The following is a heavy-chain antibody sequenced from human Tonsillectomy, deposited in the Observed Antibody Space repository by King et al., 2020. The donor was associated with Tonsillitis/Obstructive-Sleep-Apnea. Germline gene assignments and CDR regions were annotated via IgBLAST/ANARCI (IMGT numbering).Heavy chain of an antibody. J-gene: IGHJ4*02. Sequence: VQLVESGAEVKNPGASVKVSCTAYGYTFTSYYIHWVRQAPGQGLEWMGLINPSDGITTYAQKFQGRVTMTRDTSTNTVHMELTSLRSEDTAVYYCARDDKDDRYFDYWGQGTLVTVSS. CDR2: INPSDGIT. CDR1: GYTFTSYY. CDR3: ARDDKDDRYFDY. D-gene: IGHD2-15*01. V-gene: IGHV1-46*01.